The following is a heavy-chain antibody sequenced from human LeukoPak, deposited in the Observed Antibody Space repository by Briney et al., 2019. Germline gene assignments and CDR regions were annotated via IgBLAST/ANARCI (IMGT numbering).Heavy chain of an antibody. CDR3: ARCVAIFEPWYYDFWSGYRPNNWFDP. CDR1: GYTFTSYD. CDR2: MNPNSGNT. J-gene: IGHJ5*02. Sequence: ASVKVSCKASGYTFTSYDINWVRQATGQGLEWMGWMNPNSGNTGYAQKFQGRVTMTRNTSISTAYMELSSLRSEDTAVYYCARCVAIFEPWYYDFWSGYRPNNWFDPWGQGTLVTVSS. D-gene: IGHD3-3*01. V-gene: IGHV1-8*01.